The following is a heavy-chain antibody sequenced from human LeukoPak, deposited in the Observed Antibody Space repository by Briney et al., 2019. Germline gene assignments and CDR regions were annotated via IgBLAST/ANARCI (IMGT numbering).Heavy chain of an antibody. V-gene: IGHV4-34*01. J-gene: IGHJ6*03. Sequence: PSETLSLTCAVYGGSFSGYYWSWIRQPPGKGLEWIGEINHSESTNYNPSLKSRVTISVDTSKNQFSLKLSSVTAADTAVYYCARRPGPTAMATPVYYYYMDVWGKGTTVTVSS. CDR1: GGSFSGYY. CDR3: ARRPGPTAMATPVYYYYMDV. CDR2: INHSEST. D-gene: IGHD5-18*01.